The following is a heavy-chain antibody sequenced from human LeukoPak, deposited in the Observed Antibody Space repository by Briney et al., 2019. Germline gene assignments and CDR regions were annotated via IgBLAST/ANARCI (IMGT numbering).Heavy chain of an antibody. CDR2: IIPIFGTA. J-gene: IGHJ3*02. CDR3: ARDLDNGSYEAFDI. D-gene: IGHD1-26*01. Sequence: SVKVSCKASGGTFSSYAIIWVRQAPGQGLEWMGGIIPIFGTANYAQKFQGRVTITTDESTSTAYMELSSLRSEDTAVYYCARDLDNGSYEAFDIWGQGTMVTVYS. CDR1: GGTFSSYA. V-gene: IGHV1-69*05.